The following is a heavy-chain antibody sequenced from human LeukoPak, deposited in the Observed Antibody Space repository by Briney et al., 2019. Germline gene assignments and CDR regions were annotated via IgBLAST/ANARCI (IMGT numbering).Heavy chain of an antibody. CDR2: ISHIGDT. D-gene: IGHD3-3*01. CDR1: SGSISSGDYY. Sequence: SQALSLTCTVSSGSISSGDYYWSWIRQPPGKGLEYIGYISHIGDTYYNPSLKSRVSISADTSKKQFSLNLSSVTAADMAVYYCAWSEYDWYFDLWGRGTLVTVSA. J-gene: IGHJ2*01. V-gene: IGHV4-30-4*08. CDR3: AWSEYDWYFDL.